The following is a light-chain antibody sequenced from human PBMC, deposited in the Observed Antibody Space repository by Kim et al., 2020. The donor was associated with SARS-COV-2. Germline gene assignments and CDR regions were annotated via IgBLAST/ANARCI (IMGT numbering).Light chain of an antibody. CDR3: QQYGVFT. CDR2: GAS. V-gene: IGKV3-20*01. CDR1: QSVSSSY. J-gene: IGKJ3*01. Sequence: ALSPGERATLDCRASQSVSSSYLAWYQQKPGQAPRLLIYGASSRATGIPDRFSGSGSGTDFTLTISRLEPEDFAVYYCQQYGVFTFGPGTKVDIK.